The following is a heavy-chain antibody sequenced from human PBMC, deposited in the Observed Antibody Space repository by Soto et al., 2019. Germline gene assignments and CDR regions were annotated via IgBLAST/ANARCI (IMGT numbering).Heavy chain of an antibody. CDR3: ASFYSGSQGTDY. D-gene: IGHD1-26*01. V-gene: IGHV1-46*01. CDR1: GYTFTSYY. CDR2: INPSGGST. Sequence: GASVKVSCKASGYTFTSYYMHWVRQAPGQGLEWMGIINPSGGSTSYAQKFQGRVTMTRDTSTSTVYMELSSLRSEDTAVYYCASFYSGSQGTDYWGQGTLVTGSS. J-gene: IGHJ4*02.